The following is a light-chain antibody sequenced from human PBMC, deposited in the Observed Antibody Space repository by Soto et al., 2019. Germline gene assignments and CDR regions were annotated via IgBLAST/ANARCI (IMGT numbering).Light chain of an antibody. CDR1: QGISSY. CDR2: VAS. V-gene: IGKV1-9*01. CDR3: QQLIGYPTP. J-gene: IGKJ5*01. Sequence: DIQLTQSPSVLSASVGDRVTITCRASQGISSYLAWYQQKPGKAPKLLIYVASTLQSGVPSRFSGSGSGTKFTPPVSSLQPKDFATYYCQQLIGYPTPFGKGTRLEIK.